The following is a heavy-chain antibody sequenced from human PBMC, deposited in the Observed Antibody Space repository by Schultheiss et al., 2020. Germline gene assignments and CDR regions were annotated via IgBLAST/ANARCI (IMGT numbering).Heavy chain of an antibody. J-gene: IGHJ5*02. D-gene: IGHD2-21*02. CDR2: ISAYNGNT. CDR1: GFTFNNSA. CDR3: ARDVNSLVTAMSWFDP. Sequence: ASVKVSCKASGFTFNNSAVQWVRQARGQRLEWMGWISAYNGNTNYAQKLQGRVTMTTDTSTSTAYMELRSLRSDDTAVYYCARDVNSLVTAMSWFDPWGQGNLGTVSS. V-gene: IGHV1-18*01.